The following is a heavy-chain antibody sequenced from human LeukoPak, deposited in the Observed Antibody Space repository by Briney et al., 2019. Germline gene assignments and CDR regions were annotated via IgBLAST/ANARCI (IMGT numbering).Heavy chain of an antibody. J-gene: IGHJ4*02. Sequence: ASVKVSCKSSGGTFNSYAISWVRQAPGQGLEWMGGIIPMFGTPNYAQKFQGRVTITADESTSTAYMELSSLRAEDTAVYYCARGGSGYYLWGQGTLVTVSS. CDR2: IIPMFGTP. CDR3: ARGGSGYYL. D-gene: IGHD3-22*01. V-gene: IGHV1-69*01. CDR1: GGTFNSYA.